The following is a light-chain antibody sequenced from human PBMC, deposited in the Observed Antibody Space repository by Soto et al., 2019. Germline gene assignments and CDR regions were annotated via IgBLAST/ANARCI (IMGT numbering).Light chain of an antibody. Sequence: QYVLTHPASVSWSPGHSISISCTGTRSDVGAYNYVSWYQQHPGKAPKLMISEVTNRPSGVSDRFSGSKSGNTASLTISGLQAEDEADYYCSSFTSRFNFVFGTGTKVTVL. V-gene: IGLV2-14*01. CDR1: RSDVGAYNY. CDR3: SSFTSRFNFV. J-gene: IGLJ1*01. CDR2: EVT.